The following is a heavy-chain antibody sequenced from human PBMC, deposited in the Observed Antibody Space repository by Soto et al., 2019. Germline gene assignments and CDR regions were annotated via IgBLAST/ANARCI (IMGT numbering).Heavy chain of an antibody. CDR3: ARLTRGVYDSGRLWEKFDH. CDR1: GFSLSSIGMG. Sequence: QITVKESGLTLVKPTETLTLTCTFSGFSLSSIGMGVGWIRQPPGKALEWLALIYWDDDKRYSPSLSSRLTITKDPSKNEVDLTMTNMDPVDTATYYCARLTRGVYDSGRLWEKFDHWGQGTLVTVSS. D-gene: IGHD5-12*01. J-gene: IGHJ4*02. CDR2: IYWDDDK. V-gene: IGHV2-5*02.